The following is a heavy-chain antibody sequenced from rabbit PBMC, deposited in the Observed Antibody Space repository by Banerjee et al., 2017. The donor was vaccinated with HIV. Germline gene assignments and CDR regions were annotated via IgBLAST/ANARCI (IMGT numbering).Heavy chain of an antibody. V-gene: IGHV1S45*01. CDR3: ARDGSGWGANFNL. J-gene: IGHJ4*01. D-gene: IGHD4-1*01. Sequence: QEQLEESGGDLVKPEGSLTLTCTASGFSFNNNYYMCWVRQAPGKGLEWIGCIYTGSGSTYYASWAKGRFTVSKTSSTTVTLQMTSLTAADTATYFCARDGSGWGANFNLWGPGTLVTVS. CDR1: GFSFNNNYY. CDR2: IYTGSGST.